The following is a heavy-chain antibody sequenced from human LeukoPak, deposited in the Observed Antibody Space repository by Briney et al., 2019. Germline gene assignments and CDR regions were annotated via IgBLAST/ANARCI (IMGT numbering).Heavy chain of an antibody. Sequence: GGSLRLSCTASGFIFSSYTMSWVRQAPGRGLEWVSTISGSGDNSYYADSVKGRFTISRDNSKNTLYLQMNSLRAEDTAVYYCARDLGTMVRGVIIGYWGQGTLVTVSS. CDR1: GFIFSSYT. CDR2: ISGSGDNS. V-gene: IGHV3-23*01. CDR3: ARDLGTMVRGVIIGY. D-gene: IGHD3-10*01. J-gene: IGHJ4*02.